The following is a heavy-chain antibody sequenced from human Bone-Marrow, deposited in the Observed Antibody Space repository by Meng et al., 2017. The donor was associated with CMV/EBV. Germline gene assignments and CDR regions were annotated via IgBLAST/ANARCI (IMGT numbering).Heavy chain of an antibody. CDR2: VYYSGRT. CDR1: GTSISSNTYY. Sequence: SETLSLTCTVSGTSISSNTYYWGWIRQPPGEVLEWIGTVYYSGRTYSNPSLKSRVSISLDTSKNQFSLNLSSVTAADTALYYCAKGGGVGVFGMDVWGQGTTVTVSS. V-gene: IGHV4-39*07. D-gene: IGHD3-3*01. J-gene: IGHJ6*02. CDR3: AKGGGVGVFGMDV.